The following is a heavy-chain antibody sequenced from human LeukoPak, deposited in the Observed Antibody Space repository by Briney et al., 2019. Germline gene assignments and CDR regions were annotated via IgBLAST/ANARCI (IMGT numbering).Heavy chain of an antibody. V-gene: IGHV1-2*02. D-gene: IGHD3-16*01. CDR1: GYTFIGYY. J-gene: IGHJ4*02. CDR2: IYPNSGGT. CDR3: ARGHGVKGSDY. Sequence: ASVKVSCKASGYTFIGYYMHWVRQAPGQGLEWMGWIYPNSGGTNYAQKFQGRVTMTRDTSISTVYMELSRLRSDDTAVYYCARGHGVKGSDYWGQGTLVTVSS.